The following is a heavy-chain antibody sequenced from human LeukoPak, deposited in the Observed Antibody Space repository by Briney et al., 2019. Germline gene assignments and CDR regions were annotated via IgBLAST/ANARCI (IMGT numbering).Heavy chain of an antibody. CDR1: GGSFSGYY. Sequence: SETLSLTCAVYGGSFSGYYWSWIRQPPGKGLEWIGEINHSGSTNYNPSLKSRVTISVDTSKNQFSLKLSSVTAEDTAVYYCATLEPYDYWGQGTLVTVSS. CDR3: ATLEPYDY. CDR2: INHSGST. J-gene: IGHJ4*02. D-gene: IGHD1-1*01. V-gene: IGHV4-34*01.